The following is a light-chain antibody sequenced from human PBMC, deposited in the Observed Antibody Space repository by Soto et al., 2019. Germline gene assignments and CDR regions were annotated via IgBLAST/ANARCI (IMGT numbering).Light chain of an antibody. CDR1: QGISTY. CDR2: SAS. CDR3: QQYYRYPWT. V-gene: IGKV1-16*02. Sequence: DIQMTQSPSSLSASVGDRVTITCRASQGISTYLGWYQQKPGKTPTSLIYSASSLQSGVPSKFSGSGSGTVFTLTISDMQPDDFATYYCQQYYRYPWTFGQGTKVEIK. J-gene: IGKJ1*01.